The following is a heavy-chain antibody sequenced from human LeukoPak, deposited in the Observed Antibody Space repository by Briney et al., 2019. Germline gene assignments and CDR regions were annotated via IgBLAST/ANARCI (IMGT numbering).Heavy chain of an antibody. CDR2: IYTSVST. CDR1: GGSISSYY. CDR3: AGRMATIMADAFDI. J-gene: IGHJ3*02. Sequence: PSETLSLTCTASGGSISSYYWSWIWQPPGKGLEWIWYIYTSVSTNYNTSLKSRVTISVDTSKNKFSLQLSSVTGADTAGYYCAGRMATIMADAFDIWGQGTMVTVSS. D-gene: IGHD5-24*01. V-gene: IGHV4-4*08.